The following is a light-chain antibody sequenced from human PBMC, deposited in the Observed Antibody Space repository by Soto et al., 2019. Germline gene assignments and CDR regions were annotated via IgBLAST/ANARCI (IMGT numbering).Light chain of an antibody. CDR3: SSYTGASRYV. J-gene: IGLJ1*01. CDR1: SSDVGKYDR. V-gene: IGLV2-18*02. CDR2: EVT. Sequence: QSVLTQPPSVSGSPGQSVTISCTGTSSDVGKYDRVPWYQQPPGTAPRLIMYEVTNRPSGVPARFSGSKSGNTASLTISELQAEDGADYFCSSYTGASRYVFGAGTKSTAL.